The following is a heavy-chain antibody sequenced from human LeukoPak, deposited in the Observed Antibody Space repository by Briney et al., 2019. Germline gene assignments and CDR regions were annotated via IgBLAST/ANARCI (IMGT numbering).Heavy chain of an antibody. CDR1: GYTFTSYG. J-gene: IGHJ6*02. Sequence: ASVKVSCKASGYTFTSYGISWVRQAPGQGLEWMGWISAYNGNTNYAQKPQGRVTMTTDTSTSTAYMELRSLRSDDTAVYYCARDLTPANYYDSSGYYYNNYYYGMDVWGQGTLVTVSS. D-gene: IGHD3-22*01. V-gene: IGHV1-18*01. CDR2: ISAYNGNT. CDR3: ARDLTPANYYDSSGYYYNNYYYGMDV.